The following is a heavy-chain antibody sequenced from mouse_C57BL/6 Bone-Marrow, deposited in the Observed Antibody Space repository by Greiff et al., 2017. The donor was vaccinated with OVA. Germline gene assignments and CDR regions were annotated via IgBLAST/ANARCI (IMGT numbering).Heavy chain of an antibody. J-gene: IGHJ4*01. CDR2: INPGSGGT. CDR3: AKGVYYDYDERHYYAMDY. Sequence: QVQLQQSGAELVRPGTSVKVSCKASGYAFTNYLIEWVKQRPGQGLEWIGVINPGSGGTNYNEKFKGKATLTADKSSSTAYMQLSSLTSEDSAVYFCAKGVYYDYDERHYYAMDYWGQGTSVTVSS. CDR1: GYAFTNYL. V-gene: IGHV1-54*01. D-gene: IGHD2-4*01.